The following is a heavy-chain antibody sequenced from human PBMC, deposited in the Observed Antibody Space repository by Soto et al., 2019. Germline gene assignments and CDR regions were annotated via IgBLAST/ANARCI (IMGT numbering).Heavy chain of an antibody. Sequence: QVQLVESGGGEVQPGRSLTLSCAASGFTFSTYGMHWVRQTPGKGLEWVAVISYDGTNKFYSDSVKGRFTISRDNFKNTLTLQMSSLRADDTAVYSCAKDLQSYGDYDYYCYGMDVWGLGTRVTVSS. CDR1: GFTFSTYG. D-gene: IGHD4-17*01. J-gene: IGHJ6*02. CDR3: AKDLQSYGDYDYYCYGMDV. V-gene: IGHV3-30*18. CDR2: ISYDGTNK.